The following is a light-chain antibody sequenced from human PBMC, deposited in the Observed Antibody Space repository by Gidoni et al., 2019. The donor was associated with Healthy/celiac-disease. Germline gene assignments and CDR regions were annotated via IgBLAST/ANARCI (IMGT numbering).Light chain of an antibody. CDR3: CSYAGSYVV. J-gene: IGLJ2*01. Sequence: QSALTQPASESGSPGQSITISCTGTSSDVGSYNLVSWYQQHPGKAPKLMIYEGSKRPSGVSKRFSGSKSGNTASLTISGLQAEDEADYYCCSYAGSYVVFGGGTKLTVL. CDR2: EGS. V-gene: IGLV2-23*01. CDR1: SSDVGSYNL.